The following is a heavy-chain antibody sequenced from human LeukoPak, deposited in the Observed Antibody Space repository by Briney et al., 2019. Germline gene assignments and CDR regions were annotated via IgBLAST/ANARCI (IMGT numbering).Heavy chain of an antibody. CDR3: ARPYDILTGCYPGYGY. J-gene: IGHJ4*02. CDR1: GGTFSSYA. D-gene: IGHD3-9*01. Sequence: SVKVSCKASGGTFSSYAISWVRQAPGQGLEWMGGIIPIFGTANYAQKFQGRVTITADESPSTAYMELSSLRSEDTAVYYCARPYDILTGCYPGYGYWGQGTLVTVSS. V-gene: IGHV1-69*13. CDR2: IIPIFGTA.